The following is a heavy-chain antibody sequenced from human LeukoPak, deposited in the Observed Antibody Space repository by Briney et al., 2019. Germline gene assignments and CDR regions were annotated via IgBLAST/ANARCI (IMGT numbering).Heavy chain of an antibody. CDR1: GGTFSSYA. CDR3: ARDLPPRV. Sequence: SVKVSCKASGGTFSSYAISWVRQAPGQGLEWMGGIIPIFGTANYAQKLQGRVTMTTDTSTSTAYMELRSLRSDDTAVYYCARDLPPRVWGQGTLVTVSS. CDR2: IIPIFGTA. V-gene: IGHV1-69*05. J-gene: IGHJ4*02.